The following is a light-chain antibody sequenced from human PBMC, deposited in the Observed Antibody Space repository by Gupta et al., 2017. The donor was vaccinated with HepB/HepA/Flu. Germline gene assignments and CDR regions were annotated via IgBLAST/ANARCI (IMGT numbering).Light chain of an antibody. Sequence: QPVLTHPPSVSGAPGQRVTISCTGRRSNIGAGFDVHWYRQLPGTAPKLLVFGNDNRPSGVPDRLSASKSGNSASLAITGLLAEDEGDYYCQAFDSDLSGLVFGGATKLTVL. J-gene: IGLJ2*01. CDR2: GND. CDR1: RSNIGAGFD. CDR3: QAFDSDLSGLV. V-gene: IGLV1-40*01.